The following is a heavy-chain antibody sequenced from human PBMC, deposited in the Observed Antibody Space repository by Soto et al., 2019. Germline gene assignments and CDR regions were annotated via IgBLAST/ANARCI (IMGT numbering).Heavy chain of an antibody. CDR3: ARDLRGYYGSGSLDY. CDR1: GFTFSNYA. J-gene: IGHJ4*02. D-gene: IGHD3-10*01. V-gene: IGHV3-23*01. CDR2: ITGSGGST. Sequence: EVQLLESGGGLVQPGGSLRLSCAASGFTFSNYAMSWVRQAPGKGLEWVSAITGSGGSTYYADSLKGRFTISRDNSKNTLYLQMNSLRAEDTVVYYCARDLRGYYGSGSLDYWGQGTLVTVSS.